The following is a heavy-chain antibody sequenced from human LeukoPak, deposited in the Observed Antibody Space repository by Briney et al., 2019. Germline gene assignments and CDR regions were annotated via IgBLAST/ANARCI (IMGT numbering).Heavy chain of an antibody. CDR3: ARDDYGDYPYYYYYYGMDV. Sequence: PGGSLRLSCAASGFTFSSYAMSWIRQAPGKGLEWVSYISSSGSTIYYADSVKGRFTISRDNAKNSLYLQMNSLRAEDTAVYYCARDDYGDYPYYYYYYGMDVWGQGTTVTVSS. J-gene: IGHJ6*02. V-gene: IGHV3-11*01. D-gene: IGHD4-17*01. CDR1: GFTFSSYA. CDR2: ISSSGSTI.